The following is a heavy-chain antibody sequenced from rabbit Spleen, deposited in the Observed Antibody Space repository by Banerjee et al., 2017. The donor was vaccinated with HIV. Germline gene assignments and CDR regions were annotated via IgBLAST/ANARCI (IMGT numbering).Heavy chain of an antibody. V-gene: IGHV1S45*01. CDR2: INVATGKP. Sequence: QEQLVESGGGLVQPEGSLTLTCTASGFSFSNAYDIVWVRQAPGKGLEWIACINVATGKPVYATWAKGRFTISRTSSTTVTLRMTSLTAADTATYFCARDTSSSFSSYGMDLWGPGTLVTVS. CDR1: GFSFSNAYD. CDR3: ARDTSSSFSSYGMDL. D-gene: IGHD1-1*01. J-gene: IGHJ6*01.